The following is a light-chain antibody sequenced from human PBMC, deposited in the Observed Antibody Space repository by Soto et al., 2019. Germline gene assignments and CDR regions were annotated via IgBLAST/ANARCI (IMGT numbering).Light chain of an antibody. J-gene: IGKJ1*01. CDR1: QSVSSSY. Sequence: EIVLTQSPGTLSLSPGERATLSCRASQSVSSSYLAWYQQKPGQAPRLLIYGASSRATGIPDRFSGSGSGTDFTLTISRLEPEDFAVFYCQQFETSLLTFGQGTKVDIK. CDR3: QQFETSLLT. V-gene: IGKV3-20*01. CDR2: GAS.